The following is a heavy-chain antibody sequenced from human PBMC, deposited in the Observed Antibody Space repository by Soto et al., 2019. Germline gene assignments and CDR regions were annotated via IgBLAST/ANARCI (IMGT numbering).Heavy chain of an antibody. D-gene: IGHD5-12*01. CDR1: GFTFDDYA. J-gene: IGHJ4*02. Sequence: SLRLSCAASGFTFDDYARHWVRQAPGKGLEWVSGISWNSGSIGYADSVKGRFTISRDNAKNSLYLQMNSLRAEDTALYYCAKDMGDLVAPGYWGQGTLVTVSS. CDR3: AKDMGDLVAPGY. CDR2: ISWNSGSI. V-gene: IGHV3-9*01.